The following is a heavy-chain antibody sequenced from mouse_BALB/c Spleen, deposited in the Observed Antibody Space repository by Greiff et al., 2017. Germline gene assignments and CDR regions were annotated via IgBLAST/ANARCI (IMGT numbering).Heavy chain of an antibody. D-gene: IGHD2-1*01. CDR2: ISYSGST. CDR1: GYSITSDYA. V-gene: IGHV3-2*02. Sequence: EVQLVESGPGLVKPSQSLSLTCTVTGYSITSDYAWNWIRQFPGNKLEWMGYISYSGSTSYNPSLKSRISITRDTSKNQFFLQLNSVTTEDTATYYCARGGKDAMDYWGQGTSVTVSS. J-gene: IGHJ4*01. CDR3: ARGGKDAMDY.